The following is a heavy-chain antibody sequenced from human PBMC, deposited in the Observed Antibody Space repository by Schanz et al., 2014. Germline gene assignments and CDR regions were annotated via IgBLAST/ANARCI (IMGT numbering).Heavy chain of an antibody. D-gene: IGHD3-16*01. Sequence: EVQLVESGGGLVQPGGSLRLSCAASGFTFSAYYMDWVRQAPGKGLEWVGRTRNRANNYFTEYAASVKGRFTISRDDSKNSLYLQMSSLKSEDEALYDCARVTRSAGEHGLDVWGQGTTVTVSS. V-gene: IGHV3-72*01. J-gene: IGHJ6*02. CDR2: TRNRANNYFT. CDR3: ARVTRSAGEHGLDV. CDR1: GFTFSAYY.